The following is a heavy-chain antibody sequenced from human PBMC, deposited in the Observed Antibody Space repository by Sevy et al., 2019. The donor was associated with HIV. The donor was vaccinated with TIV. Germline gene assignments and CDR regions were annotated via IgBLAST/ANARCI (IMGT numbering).Heavy chain of an antibody. CDR2: ISSSSSYI. J-gene: IGHJ4*02. D-gene: IGHD6-13*01. V-gene: IGHV3-21*01. Sequence: GGSLRRSCAASGFTFSSYSMNWVRQAPGKGLEWVSSISSSSSYIYYADSVKGRFTISRDNAKNSLYLQMNSLRAEDTAVYYCARVPGYSSTNYFDYWGQGTLVTVSS. CDR1: GFTFSSYS. CDR3: ARVPGYSSTNYFDY.